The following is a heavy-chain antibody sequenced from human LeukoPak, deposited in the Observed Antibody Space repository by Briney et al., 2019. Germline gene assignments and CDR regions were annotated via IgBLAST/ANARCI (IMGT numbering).Heavy chain of an antibody. CDR3: AREAPYYDFWSGYHNGMDV. CDR1: GFTFSSYA. J-gene: IGHJ6*02. V-gene: IGHV3-23*01. CDR2: ISGSGGST. Sequence: GGSLRLSCAASGFTFSSYAMSWVRQAPGKGLEWVSSISGSGGSTYYADSVKGRFTISRDNAKNSLYLQMNSLRAEDTAVYYCAREAPYYDFWSGYHNGMDVWGQGTTVTVSS. D-gene: IGHD3-3*01.